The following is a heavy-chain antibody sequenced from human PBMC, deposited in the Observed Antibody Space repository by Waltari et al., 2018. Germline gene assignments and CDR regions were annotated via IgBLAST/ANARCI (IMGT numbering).Heavy chain of an antibody. CDR2: IYYSGST. CDR3: ASGGSYDYIWGSYRPFDY. J-gene: IGHJ4*02. Sequence: QVQLQESGPGLVKPSETLSRTGSGSGGAIRCHYWSWIRQPPGKGLEWIGYIYYSGSTNYNPSLKSRVTISVDTSKNQFSLKLSSVTAADTAVYYCASGGSYDYIWGSYRPFDYLGQGTLVTVSS. CDR1: GGAIRCHY. V-gene: IGHV4-59*11. D-gene: IGHD3-16*02.